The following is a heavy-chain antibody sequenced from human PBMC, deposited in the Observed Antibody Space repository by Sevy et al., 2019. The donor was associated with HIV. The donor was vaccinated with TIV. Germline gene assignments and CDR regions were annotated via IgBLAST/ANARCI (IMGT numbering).Heavy chain of an antibody. Sequence: SETLSLTCTVSGGFVTSTIYYWAWIRQSPGKGLEWIGSLYNSGSTYYNPSLKSRVTISVHTSKNQFSLKLSSVTAADTAVYYCARRYCSSTSCYVPGYYGMDVWGQGATVTVSS. D-gene: IGHD2-2*01. CDR3: ARRYCSSTSCYVPGYYGMDV. V-gene: IGHV4-39*01. CDR2: LYNSGST. CDR1: GGFVTSTIYY. J-gene: IGHJ6*02.